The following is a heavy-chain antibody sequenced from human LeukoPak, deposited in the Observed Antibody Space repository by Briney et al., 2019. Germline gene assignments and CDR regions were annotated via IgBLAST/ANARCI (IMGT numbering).Heavy chain of an antibody. V-gene: IGHV3-48*03. CDR2: FAGSDTTK. J-gene: IGHJ4*02. CDR1: GFDFGAYE. D-gene: IGHD3-22*01. Sequence: GGSLRLSCAASGFDFGAYEMNWVRQAPGKGLEWVAYFAGSDTTKYYADSVRGRFTISRDNAKKSLYLQMNSLRAEDMALYYCTTLGYHLDSWGQGTLVTVSS. CDR3: TTLGYHLDS.